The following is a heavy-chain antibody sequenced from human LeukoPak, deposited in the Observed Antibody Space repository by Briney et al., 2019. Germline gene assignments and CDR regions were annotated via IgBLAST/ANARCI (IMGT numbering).Heavy chain of an antibody. D-gene: IGHD2-2*01. V-gene: IGHV3-7*02. CDR1: GVTFSRYW. J-gene: IGHJ4*02. Sequence: GGSLRLSCAVSGVTFSRYWMSWVRQAPGKGLEGVAKLKQDRTEKYYVDSVKGLFPISRDNAKNSLYLQMHSLRAEDTALYYCAVDCSSTSCYDLYYWGQGTLVTVSS. CDR3: AVDCSSTSCYDLYY. CDR2: LKQDRTEK.